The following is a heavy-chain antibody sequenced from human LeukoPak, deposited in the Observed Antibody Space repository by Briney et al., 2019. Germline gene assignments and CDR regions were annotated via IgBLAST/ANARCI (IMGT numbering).Heavy chain of an antibody. J-gene: IGHJ5*02. CDR3: ARVIHYVSGSYQFDP. CDR1: GYTFTSYG. V-gene: IGHV1-18*01. D-gene: IGHD3-10*01. CDR2: ISAYNGNT. Sequence: ASVKVSSMASGYTFTSYGISWVRQAPGQGLEWMGWISAYNGNTNYAQKLQGRVTMTTDTSTSTAYMELRSLRSNDTAVYYCARVIHYVSGSYQFDPWGQGTLVTVSS.